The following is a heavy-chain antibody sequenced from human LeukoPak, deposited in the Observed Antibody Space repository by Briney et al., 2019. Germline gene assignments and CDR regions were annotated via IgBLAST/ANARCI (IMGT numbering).Heavy chain of an antibody. J-gene: IGHJ4*02. CDR3: ARHPLMYGSGSYYHFDY. V-gene: IGHV5-51*01. CDR1: GYSFTSYW. Sequence: GESLKISCKGSGYSFTSYWIGWVRQMPGKGLEWMGIIYPGDSDTRYSPSFQGQVTISADKSISTAYLQWSSLKASDTAMYYCARHPLMYGSGSYYHFDYWGQGTLVTVSS. CDR2: IYPGDSDT. D-gene: IGHD3-10*01.